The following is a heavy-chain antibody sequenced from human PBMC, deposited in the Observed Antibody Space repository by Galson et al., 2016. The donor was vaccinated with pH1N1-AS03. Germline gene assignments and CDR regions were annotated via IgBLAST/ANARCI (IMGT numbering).Heavy chain of an antibody. D-gene: IGHD6-19*01. CDR3: VSRPCDSSGWTFDN. CDR1: GLTFSRYS. CDR2: ITSTSRTI. V-gene: IGHV3-48*04. Sequence: SLRPSCAVSGLTFSRYSMNWVRQAPGKGLEWISYITSTSRTIYYADSVKGRFTVSRDNAKNSLYLQMNSLRAEDTALYYCVSRPCDSSGWTFDNWGQGTLVAVSS. J-gene: IGHJ4*02.